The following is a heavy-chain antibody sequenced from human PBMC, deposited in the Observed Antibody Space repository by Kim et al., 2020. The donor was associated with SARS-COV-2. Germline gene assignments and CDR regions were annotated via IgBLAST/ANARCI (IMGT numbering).Heavy chain of an antibody. J-gene: IGHJ6*02. V-gene: IGHV3-21*01. Sequence: VKGRVTSSRDNAKNSLYLLMNSLRAEDTAVYYCARDEEQQLVGGVYGMDVWGQGTTVTVSS. CDR3: ARDEEQQLVGGVYGMDV. D-gene: IGHD6-13*01.